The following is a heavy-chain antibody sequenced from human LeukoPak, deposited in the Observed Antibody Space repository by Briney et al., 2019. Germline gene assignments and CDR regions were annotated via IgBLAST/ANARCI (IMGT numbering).Heavy chain of an antibody. CDR3: TTSLSSGYYIDY. J-gene: IGHJ4*02. V-gene: IGHV3-15*01. D-gene: IGHD3-22*01. CDR2: IKSKTDGGTT. CDR1: GIPFIDAW. Sequence: GGSLRLSCELSGIPFIDAWMSWVRQAPVKGLEWVGRIKSKTDGGTTDYAAPVKGRFTISRDDSKNTLYLQMNSLKTEDTAVYYCTTSLSSGYYIDYWGQGTLVTVSS.